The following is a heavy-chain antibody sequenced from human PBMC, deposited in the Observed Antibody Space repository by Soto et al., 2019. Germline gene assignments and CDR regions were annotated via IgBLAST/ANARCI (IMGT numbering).Heavy chain of an antibody. V-gene: IGHV3-9*01. CDR1: GFTFGDYA. CDR3: AKDPPYCSGGSCYFDEAFDI. CDR2: ISWNSSSI. Sequence: GGSLRLSCTASGFTFGDYAMHWVRQAPGKGLEWVSGISWNSSSIGYADSVKGRFTISRDNAKNTLYLQMNSLRAEDTAVYYCAKDPPYCSGGSCYFDEAFDIWGQGTMVTVSS. D-gene: IGHD2-15*01. J-gene: IGHJ3*02.